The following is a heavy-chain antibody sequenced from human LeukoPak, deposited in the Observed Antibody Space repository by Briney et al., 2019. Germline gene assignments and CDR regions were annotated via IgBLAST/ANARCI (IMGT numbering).Heavy chain of an antibody. V-gene: IGHV3-21*01. CDR3: ARDSGAVAGPYNWFDP. D-gene: IGHD6-19*01. CDR1: GFTFSSYS. Sequence: GGSLRLSRAASGFTFSSYSMNWVRQAPGKGLEWVSSISSSSSYIYYADSVKGRFTISRDNAKNSLYLQMNSLRAEDTAVYYCARDSGAVAGPYNWFDPWGQGTLVTVSS. CDR2: ISSSSSYI. J-gene: IGHJ5*02.